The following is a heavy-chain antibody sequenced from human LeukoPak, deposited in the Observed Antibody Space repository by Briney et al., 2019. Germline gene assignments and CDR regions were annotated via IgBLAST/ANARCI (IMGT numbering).Heavy chain of an antibody. CDR1: GYTFATYW. D-gene: IGHD6-13*01. Sequence: GESLRISCKASGYTFATYWIAWVRQMPGKGLGGMGIIYPGDSDTRYSPSFQGHVTISANRSISTAYLQWSSLRASDTAMYYCARTGAAGMYNWLDPWGQGTLVTVSS. V-gene: IGHV5-51*01. J-gene: IGHJ5*02. CDR3: ARTGAAGMYNWLDP. CDR2: IYPGDSDT.